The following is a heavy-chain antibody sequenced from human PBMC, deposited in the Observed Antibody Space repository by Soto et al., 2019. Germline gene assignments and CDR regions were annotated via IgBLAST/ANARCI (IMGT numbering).Heavy chain of an antibody. Sequence: QVQLVQSGAEVKKPGSSVKVSCKASGGTFSSYAISWVRQAPGQGLEWMGGMIPIFGTANYARKFQGRVTITADESTREANMELSSLRSEYTAVYYCATIRVAVKGGSSWYQTTVFDYWGQGTLVTVSS. CDR3: ATIRVAVKGGSSWYQTTVFDY. V-gene: IGHV1-69*01. CDR2: MIPIFGTA. CDR1: GGTFSSYA. D-gene: IGHD6-13*01. J-gene: IGHJ4*02.